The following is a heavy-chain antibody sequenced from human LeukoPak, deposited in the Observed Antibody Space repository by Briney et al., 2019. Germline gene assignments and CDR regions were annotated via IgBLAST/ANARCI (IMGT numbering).Heavy chain of an antibody. Sequence: GGSLRLSWAASGFTFSSYWMSWVRQAPRKGLEWVANIKQDGRETYYVDSVKGRFTISRDNAKNSLYLQMNSLRAEDTAVYYCARDLIVGAPGEDYWGQGTLVIVSS. J-gene: IGHJ4*02. V-gene: IGHV3-7*01. CDR1: GFTFSSYW. CDR3: ARDLIVGAPGEDY. D-gene: IGHD1-26*01. CDR2: IKQDGRET.